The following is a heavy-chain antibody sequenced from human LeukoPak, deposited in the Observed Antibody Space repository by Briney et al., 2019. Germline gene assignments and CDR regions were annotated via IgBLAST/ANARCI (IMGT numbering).Heavy chain of an antibody. Sequence: SETLSLTCTVSGDSINTYSWSWNRQPPGKGLEWIGYISHSGSTNYNPSLKSRVTLAVDTSKNELSLKLSSVTAADTAVYYCAKEDWWNDGGFDVWGPGTMVTVSS. CDR1: GDSINTYS. CDR2: ISHSGST. J-gene: IGHJ3*01. V-gene: IGHV4-59*12. D-gene: IGHD1-1*01. CDR3: AKEDWWNDGGFDV.